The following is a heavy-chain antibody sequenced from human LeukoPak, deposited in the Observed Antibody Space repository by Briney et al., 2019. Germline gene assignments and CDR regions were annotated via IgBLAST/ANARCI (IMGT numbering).Heavy chain of an antibody. D-gene: IGHD6-19*01. CDR3: ARGHSSDWYFDY. Sequence: SETLSLTCTVSGGSISSYYWSWIRQPPGKGLEWIGYIYYSGSTNYNPSLKSRVTISVDTSKNQFSLKLSSVTAADTAVYYCARGHSSDWYFDYWGQGTLVTVSP. J-gene: IGHJ4*02. CDR1: GGSISSYY. CDR2: IYYSGST. V-gene: IGHV4-59*01.